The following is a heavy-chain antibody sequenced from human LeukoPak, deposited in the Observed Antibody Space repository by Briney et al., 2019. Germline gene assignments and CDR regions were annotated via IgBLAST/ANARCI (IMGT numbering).Heavy chain of an antibody. D-gene: IGHD2-21*01. CDR3: ARTNRLIGHFDY. CDR2: INHSGST. J-gene: IGHJ4*02. V-gene: IGHV4-34*01. CDR1: GGSFSGYY. Sequence: SETLSLTCAVYGGSFSGYYWSWIHQPPGKGLEWIGEINHSGSTSYNPSLKSRVTISVDTSKNQFSLKLSSVTAADTAVYYCARTNRLIGHFDYWGQGTLVTVSS.